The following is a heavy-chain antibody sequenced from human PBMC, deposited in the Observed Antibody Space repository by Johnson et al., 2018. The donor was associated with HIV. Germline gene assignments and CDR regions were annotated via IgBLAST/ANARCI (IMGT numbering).Heavy chain of an antibody. CDR1: EFNFNNYG. D-gene: IGHD4-17*01. CDR2: ISSSGDII. Sequence: VQLVESGGGLVQPGGSLRLSCAASEFNFNNYGMHWVRQAPGKGLEWLSFISSSGDIIRYADSVKGRFTISRDNAKNSLILQMNSLRDEDTAVYYCARRTVTALFDIWGQGTLVTVSS. J-gene: IGHJ3*02. V-gene: IGHV3-48*02. CDR3: ARRTVTALFDI.